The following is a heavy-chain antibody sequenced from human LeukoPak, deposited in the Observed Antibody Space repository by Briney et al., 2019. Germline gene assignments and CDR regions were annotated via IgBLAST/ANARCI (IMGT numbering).Heavy chain of an antibody. Sequence: ASVKVSCKASGGTFSSYAISWVRQAPGQGLEWMGRIIPILGIANYAQKFQGRVTITADKSTSTAYMELSSLRSEDTAVYYCARDPSSGYYHVGFGAFDIWGQGTMVTVSS. CDR3: ARDPSSGYYHVGFGAFDI. J-gene: IGHJ3*02. CDR1: GGTFSSYA. V-gene: IGHV1-69*04. D-gene: IGHD3-22*01. CDR2: IIPILGIA.